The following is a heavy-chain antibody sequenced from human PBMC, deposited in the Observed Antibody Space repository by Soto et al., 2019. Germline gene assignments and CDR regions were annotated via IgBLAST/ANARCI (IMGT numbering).Heavy chain of an antibody. V-gene: IGHV6-1*01. D-gene: IGHD2-15*01. Sequence: SQTLSLTCAISGDSVSSNSAAWNWIRQSPSRGLEWLGRTYYRSKWYNDYAVSVKSRITINPDTSKIQFSLQLNSVTPEDTAVYYCASNTCSGGSCYSTPFDYWGQGTLVTVS. CDR2: TYYRSKWYN. J-gene: IGHJ4*02. CDR1: GDSVSSNSAA. CDR3: ASNTCSGGSCYSTPFDY.